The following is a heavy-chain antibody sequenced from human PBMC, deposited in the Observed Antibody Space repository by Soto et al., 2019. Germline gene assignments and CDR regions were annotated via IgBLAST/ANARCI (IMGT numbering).Heavy chain of an antibody. J-gene: IGHJ3*01. Sequence: EVKLLESGGGLAQPGGSLRLSCVGSGFTFDSYAISWVRQAPGERLQWIAAISGSADGTDYAHSVRGRFNISRDNAKKTVRRQMDCLTVADPAVYFSSQDAVGGDGFWIGWYSAGFDVWGQGTLVSVS. D-gene: IGHD3-3*01. CDR2: ISGSADGT. V-gene: IGHV3-23*01. CDR1: GFTFDSYA. CDR3: SQDAVGGDGFWIGWYSAGFDV.